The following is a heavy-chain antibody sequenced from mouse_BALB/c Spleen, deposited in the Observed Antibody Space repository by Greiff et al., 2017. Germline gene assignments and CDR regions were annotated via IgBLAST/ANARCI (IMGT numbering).Heavy chain of an antibody. Sequence: DVKLVESGGGLVQPGGSRKLSCAASGFTFSSFGMHWVRQAPEKGLEWVAYISSGSSTIYYADTVKGRFTISRDNPKNTLFLQMTSLRSEDTAMYYCARWHYGSSFDYWGQGTTLTVSS. J-gene: IGHJ2*01. CDR3: ARWHYGSSFDY. CDR1: GFTFSSFG. CDR2: ISSGSSTI. D-gene: IGHD1-1*01. V-gene: IGHV5-17*02.